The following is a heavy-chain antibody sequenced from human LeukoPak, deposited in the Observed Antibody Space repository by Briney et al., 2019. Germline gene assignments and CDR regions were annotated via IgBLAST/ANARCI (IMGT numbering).Heavy chain of an antibody. V-gene: IGHV3-53*01. J-gene: IGHJ4*02. D-gene: IGHD5-24*01. Sequence: GESLRLSCTASGFTFSDCDMNWFRQAPGKGLEWVSVIYSGGSTYYADSVKGRFTISRDNSKNTLYLQMNSLRAEDTAVYYCARVRRGDGYSYFDYWGQGTLVTVSS. CDR1: GFTFSDCD. CDR3: ARVRRGDGYSYFDY. CDR2: IYSGGST.